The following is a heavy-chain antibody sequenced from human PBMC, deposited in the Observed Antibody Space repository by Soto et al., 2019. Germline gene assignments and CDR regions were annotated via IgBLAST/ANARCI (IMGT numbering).Heavy chain of an antibody. J-gene: IGHJ4*02. Sequence: SETLSPTCTVSGGSISSGGYYRSWIRQHPGKGLEWIGYIYSSGTTYYNPSLKSRITISFDTPKNQFSLKLSSVTAADTAVYYCAGGDSGYYFAYWGQGALVTVSS. CDR3: AGGDSGYYFAY. D-gene: IGHD2-21*02. CDR1: GGSISSGGYY. V-gene: IGHV4-31*03. CDR2: IYSSGTT.